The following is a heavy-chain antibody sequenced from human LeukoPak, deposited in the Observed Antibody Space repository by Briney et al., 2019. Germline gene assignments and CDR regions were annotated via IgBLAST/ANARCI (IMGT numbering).Heavy chain of an antibody. J-gene: IGHJ6*02. V-gene: IGHV3-33*01. CDR3: ARDGGGHGLDV. CDR2: IWYDGSNK. Sequence: PGRSLRLSCAASGFIFSNYGIHWVRQAPGKGLGWVAVIWYDGSNKYYVDSVKGRFIISRDNSKNTLYLQMNSLRGEDTAVYYCARDGGGHGLDVWGQGTTVTVSS. CDR1: GFIFSNYG.